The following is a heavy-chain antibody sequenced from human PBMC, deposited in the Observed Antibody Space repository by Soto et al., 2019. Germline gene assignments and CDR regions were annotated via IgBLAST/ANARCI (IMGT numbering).Heavy chain of an antibody. Sequence: SVKVSCKASGGTFSSSAISWVRQAPGQGLEWMGGIIPIFGTANYAQKFQGRVTITADESTSTAYMELSSLRSEDTAVYYCARLGLVAARDYYYGMDVWGQGTTVTV. CDR3: ARLGLVAARDYYYGMDV. D-gene: IGHD6-6*01. CDR2: IIPIFGTA. J-gene: IGHJ6*02. V-gene: IGHV1-69*13. CDR1: GGTFSSSA.